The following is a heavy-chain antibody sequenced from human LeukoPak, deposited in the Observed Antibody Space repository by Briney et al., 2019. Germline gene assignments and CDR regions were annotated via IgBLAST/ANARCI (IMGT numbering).Heavy chain of an antibody. CDR2: INHSGST. V-gene: IGHV4-34*01. Sequence: SSETLSLTCAVYGGSFSDYYWSWIRQPPGKGLEWIGEINHSGSTNYNPSLKSRVTISVDTSKNQFSLKLSSVTAADTAVYYCARHFGYSSSWYVIGPRCGFQHWGQGTLVTVSS. J-gene: IGHJ1*01. CDR3: ARHFGYSSSWYVIGPRCGFQH. D-gene: IGHD6-13*01. CDR1: GGSFSDYY.